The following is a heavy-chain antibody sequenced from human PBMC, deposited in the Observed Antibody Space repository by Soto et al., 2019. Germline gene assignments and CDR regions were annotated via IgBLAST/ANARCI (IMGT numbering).Heavy chain of an antibody. D-gene: IGHD3-16*01. J-gene: IGHJ6*02. CDR2: ISYDGSNQ. CDR3: ARAWGTYFSYTVDV. CDR1: GFVFRSDG. V-gene: IGHV3-30*03. Sequence: QVQLVESGGGVVQPGKSVRLSCTASGFVFRSDGMNWVRQAPGKGLEWVASISYDGSNQYYADSARGRCTISRDNSKNALYLQTASLRREATAVYYCARAWGTYFSYTVDVWGQGTTVSVSS.